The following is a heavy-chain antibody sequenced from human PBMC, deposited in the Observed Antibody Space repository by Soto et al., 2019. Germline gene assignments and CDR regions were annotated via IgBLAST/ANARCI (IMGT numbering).Heavy chain of an antibody. CDR3: VVGKSSSWYYFDY. V-gene: IGHV1-69*13. J-gene: IGHJ4*02. CDR2: IIPMFGSA. CDR1: GGTFSSYA. Sequence: SVKVSCKASGGTFSSYAFSWVRQAPGQGLEWMGGIIPMFGSANYAQKFQGRVTITADESTSTAYMELSSLRSEDTAVYYCVVGKSSSWYYFDYWGQGTLVTVSS. D-gene: IGHD6-13*01.